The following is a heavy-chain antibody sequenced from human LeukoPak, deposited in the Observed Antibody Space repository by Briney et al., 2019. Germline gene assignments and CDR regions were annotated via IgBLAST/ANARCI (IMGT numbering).Heavy chain of an antibody. CDR2: IYYSGST. V-gene: IGHV4-39*07. Sequence: SETLSLTCTVSGGSISSSSYYWGWIRQPPGKGLEWIGSIYYSGSTYYNPSLKSRVTISVDTSKNQFSLKLSSVTAADTAVYYCARDREQQLVLDPWGQGTLVTVSS. CDR3: ARDREQQLVLDP. CDR1: GGSISSSSYY. J-gene: IGHJ5*02. D-gene: IGHD6-13*01.